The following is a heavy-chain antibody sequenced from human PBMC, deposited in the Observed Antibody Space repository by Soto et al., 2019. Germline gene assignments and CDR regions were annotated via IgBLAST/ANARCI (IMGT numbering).Heavy chain of an antibody. CDR1: GFTFSSYG. CDR3: AKELELLYFDY. CDR2: ISYDGSNK. J-gene: IGHJ4*02. V-gene: IGHV3-30*18. D-gene: IGHD1-7*01. Sequence: SLRLSCAASGFTFSSYGMHWVRQAPGKGLEWVAVISYDGSNKYYADSVKGRFTISRDNSKNTLYLQMNSLRAEDTAVYYCAKELELLYFDYWGQGTLVTVSS.